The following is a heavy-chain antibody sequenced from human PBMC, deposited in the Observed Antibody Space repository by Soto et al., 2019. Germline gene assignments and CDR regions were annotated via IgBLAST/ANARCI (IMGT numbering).Heavy chain of an antibody. V-gene: IGHV4-39*01. CDR3: ARLEGLARISYYFDF. CDR2: IYFRGNT. Sequence: QLQLQESGPGLVKPSETLSLTCSVSGDSINSDKYYWGWIRQPPGKGLEWIGSIYFRGNTYYHPSLQTRVTISLDKAQRQSSLKLNAVTAADPAVYFCARLEGLARISYYFDFWGQGALVTVSS. J-gene: IGHJ4*02. CDR1: GDSINSDKYY. D-gene: IGHD3-9*01.